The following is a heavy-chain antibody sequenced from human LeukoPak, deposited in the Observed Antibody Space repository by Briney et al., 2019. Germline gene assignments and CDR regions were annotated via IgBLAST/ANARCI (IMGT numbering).Heavy chain of an antibody. J-gene: IGHJ5*02. CDR1: GYIFTGYY. CDR2: INPNSGDT. CDR3: ARRIAAAGNNWFDP. V-gene: IGHV1-2*02. Sequence: ASVKVSCKTSGYIFTGYYIHWVRQTPGQGPEWMGWINPNSGDTNSAQRFQGRVTMTTDTSTSTAHMELRSLRSDDTAVYYCARRIAAAGNNWFDPWGQGTLVTVSS. D-gene: IGHD6-13*01.